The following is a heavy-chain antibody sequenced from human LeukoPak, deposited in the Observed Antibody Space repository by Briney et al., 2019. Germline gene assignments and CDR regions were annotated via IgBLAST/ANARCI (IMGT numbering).Heavy chain of an antibody. V-gene: IGHV4-59*08. CDR3: ARHPSASSWHDS. J-gene: IGHJ4*02. Sequence: PSETLSLTCTVSGGSTTPYYWTWIRQPPGKGLEWIGYMFYSGGTNYNPSLKSRVIMSVDTSKNQFSLKLSSVTAADTAVYYCARHPSASSWHDSWGQGILVTVSS. CDR2: MFYSGGT. D-gene: IGHD6-13*01. CDR1: GGSTTPYY.